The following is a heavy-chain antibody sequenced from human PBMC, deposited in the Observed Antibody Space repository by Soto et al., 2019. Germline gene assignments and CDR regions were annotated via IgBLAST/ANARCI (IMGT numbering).Heavy chain of an antibody. CDR2: IWYDGSNK. Sequence: QVQLVESGGGVVQPGRSLRLSCAASGFTFSSYGMHWVRQAPGKGLEWVAVIWYDGSNKYYADSVKGRFTISRDNSKNMLDMQMNSLRAEDTAVYYCVSEYCSGGWWYYYGMDVWGQGTTVTVSS. V-gene: IGHV3-33*01. CDR3: VSEYCSGGWWYYYGMDV. D-gene: IGHD2-15*01. CDR1: GFTFSSYG. J-gene: IGHJ6*02.